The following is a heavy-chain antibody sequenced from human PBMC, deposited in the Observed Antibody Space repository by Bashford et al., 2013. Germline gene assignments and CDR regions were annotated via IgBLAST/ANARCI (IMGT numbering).Heavy chain of an antibody. Sequence: ASVKVSCKASGYTFTSYGISWVRQAPGQGLEWMGWISAYNGNTNYAQKLQGRVTMTTDTSTSTAYMELRSLRSDDTAVYYCARDWVEGYSSSSTYAFDIWGQGTMVTVSS. CDR1: GYTFTSYG. CDR3: ARDWVEGYSSSSTYAFDI. V-gene: IGHV1-18*01. CDR2: ISAYNGNT. D-gene: IGHD6-6*01. J-gene: IGHJ3*02.